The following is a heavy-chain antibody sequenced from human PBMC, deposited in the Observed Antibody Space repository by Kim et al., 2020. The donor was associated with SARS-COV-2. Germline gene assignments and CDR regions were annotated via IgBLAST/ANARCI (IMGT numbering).Heavy chain of an antibody. CDR1: GFTFSSYW. Sequence: GGSLRLSCAASGFTFSSYWMSWVRQAPGKGLEWVANIKQDGSEKYYVDSVKGRFTISRDNAKNSLYLQMNSLRAEDTAVYYCARDIAAAGTFLHFDYWGQGTLVTVSS. CDR2: IKQDGSEK. D-gene: IGHD6-13*01. CDR3: ARDIAAAGTFLHFDY. J-gene: IGHJ4*02. V-gene: IGHV3-7*03.